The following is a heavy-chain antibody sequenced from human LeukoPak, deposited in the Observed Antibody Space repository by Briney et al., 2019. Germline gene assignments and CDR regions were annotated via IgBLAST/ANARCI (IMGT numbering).Heavy chain of an antibody. CDR1: GRSISSSRNY. CDR3: ARDHRGYSYGYAANWFDP. CDR2: IYHSGST. J-gene: IGHJ5*02. Sequence: SETLSLTCTVTGRSISSSRNYWGWIRQPPGKGLEWIGSIYHSGSTYYNPSLKSRVTISVDTSKNQFSLKLSSVTAADTAVYYCARDHRGYSYGYAANWFDPWGQGTLVTVSS. V-gene: IGHV4-39*07. D-gene: IGHD5-18*01.